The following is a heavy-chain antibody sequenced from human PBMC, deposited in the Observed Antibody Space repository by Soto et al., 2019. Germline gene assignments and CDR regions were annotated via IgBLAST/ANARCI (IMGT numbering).Heavy chain of an antibody. CDR2: IDPFDLYI. J-gene: IGHJ6*02. Sequence: GESLKISCQGSGYRFTNYWISWVRQMPGKGLEWMGRIDPFDLYINYSPSFQGHVTISADKSISTAYLQWSSLKASDTAMYYCARHDSSSSTYYYGLDVWGQGATVTVSS. CDR1: GYRFTNYW. V-gene: IGHV5-10-1*01. D-gene: IGHD3-22*01. CDR3: ARHDSSSSTYYYGLDV.